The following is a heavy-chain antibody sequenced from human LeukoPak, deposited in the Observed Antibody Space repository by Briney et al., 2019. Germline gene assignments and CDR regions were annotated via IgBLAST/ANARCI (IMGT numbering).Heavy chain of an antibody. D-gene: IGHD6-19*01. CDR1: GGSFSGYY. CDR3: ARGSGSYYFDY. V-gene: IGHV4-59*01. J-gene: IGHJ4*02. Sequence: PSETLSLTCGVYGGSFSGYYWSWIRQPPGKGLEWIGYIYYSGSTNYNPSLKSRVTISVDTSKNQFSLKLSSVTAADTAVYYCARGSGSYYFDYWGQGTLVTVSS. CDR2: IYYSGST.